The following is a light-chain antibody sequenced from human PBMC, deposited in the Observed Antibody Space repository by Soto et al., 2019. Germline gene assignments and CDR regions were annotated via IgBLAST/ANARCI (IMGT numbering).Light chain of an antibody. Sequence: DIQMTQSPSSLSASVGDRVTITCRASQTISIFLNWYQQKPGKAPKLLIYGASTLQGGVPSRFSGSGSGTAFTLTISRLQPEDFATYYCQRSYGSPPWTFGQGTKVEIK. CDR2: GAS. V-gene: IGKV1-39*01. CDR3: QRSYGSPPWT. J-gene: IGKJ1*01. CDR1: QTISIF.